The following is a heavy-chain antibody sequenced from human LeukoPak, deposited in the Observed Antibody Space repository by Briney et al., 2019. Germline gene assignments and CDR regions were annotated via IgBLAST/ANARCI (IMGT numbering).Heavy chain of an antibody. CDR1: GGTFSSYA. V-gene: IGHV1-69*01. D-gene: IGHD2-8*01. CDR2: TIPIFGTA. Sequence: SVKVSCKASGGTFSSYAISWVRQAPGQGLEWMGGTIPIFGTANYAQKFQGRVTITADESTSTAYMELSSLRSEDTAVYYCARVGGYCTNGVVLCRPTAENNWFDPWGQGTLVTVSS. CDR3: ARVGGYCTNGVVLCRPTAENNWFDP. J-gene: IGHJ5*02.